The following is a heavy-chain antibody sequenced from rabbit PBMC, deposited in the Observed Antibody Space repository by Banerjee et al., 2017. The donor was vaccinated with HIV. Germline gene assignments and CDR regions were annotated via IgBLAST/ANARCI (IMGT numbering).Heavy chain of an antibody. CDR2: IDPVFGST. CDR3: ATGDAGDGSPYYFNL. CDR1: GFAFGGTT. V-gene: IGHV1S45*01. D-gene: IGHD4-2*01. J-gene: IGHJ4*01. Sequence: QEQLKESGGGLFHPGGSLKLPCKPSGFAFGGTTITWARQAPGKGLEWIGYIDPVFGSTYYASWAKGRFTISKTSSTTVTLQMTSLTAADTATYFCATGDAGDGSPYYFNLWGPGTLVTVS.